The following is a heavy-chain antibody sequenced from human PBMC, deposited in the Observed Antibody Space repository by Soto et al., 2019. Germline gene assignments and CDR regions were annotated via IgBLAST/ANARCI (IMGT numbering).Heavy chain of an antibody. CDR3: ARGSSSGDYYYGMDV. CDR1: GYTFTSYG. CDR2: ISAYNGNT. V-gene: IGHV1-18*01. J-gene: IGHJ6*02. D-gene: IGHD6-13*01. Sequence: ASVKVSCKASGYTFTSYGISWVRQAPGQGLEWMGWISAYNGNTNYAQKLQGRVTMTTDTSTSTAYMELRSLRSDDTAVYYCARGSSSGDYYYGMDVWGQGTTVTVSS.